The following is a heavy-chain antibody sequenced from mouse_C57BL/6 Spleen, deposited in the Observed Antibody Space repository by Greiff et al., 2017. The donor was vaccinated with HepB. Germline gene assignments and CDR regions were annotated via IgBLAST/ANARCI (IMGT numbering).Heavy chain of an antibody. CDR3: ARSSNAMDY. Sequence: VQLQHSVAELVRPGASVKLSCTASGFNFNHTYMHWVTQRPEHGLEWIGRIDPANGNPNYAPKFQGKAPITADTSANTAYLQLSSLTSEDTAIYYCARSSNAMDYWGQGTSVTVSS. CDR1: GFNFNHTY. CDR2: IDPANGNP. D-gene: IGHD1-3*01. J-gene: IGHJ4*01. V-gene: IGHV14-3*01.